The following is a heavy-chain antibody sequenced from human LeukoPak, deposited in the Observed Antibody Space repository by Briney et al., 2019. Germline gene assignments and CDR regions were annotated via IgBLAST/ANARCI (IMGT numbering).Heavy chain of an antibody. J-gene: IGHJ4*02. CDR2: IYYSGST. CDR1: GGSVSSRSYD. Sequence: SETLSLTRPVSGGSVSSRSYDWGWLRQPPGKGLEWIGYIYYSGSTNYNPSLKSRVTISVDTSKNQFSLKLSSVTAADTAVYYCARHRNYYDSSGYAGFDYWGQGTLVTVSS. CDR3: ARHRNYYDSSGYAGFDY. V-gene: IGHV4-61*05. D-gene: IGHD3-22*01.